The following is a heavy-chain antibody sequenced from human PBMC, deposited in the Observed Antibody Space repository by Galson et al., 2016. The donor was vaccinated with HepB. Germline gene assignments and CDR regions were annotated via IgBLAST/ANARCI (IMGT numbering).Heavy chain of an antibody. D-gene: IGHD2-2*01. V-gene: IGHV4-34*12. Sequence: SETLSLTCAVYGGTFSGYFWSWVRRPLGKGLEWIGEIIHSRTTNYNPSIKSRVTISVDTSKNQFSLRLSSVTDADTAVYYCERTRYQLLVDRQSHYYYGMDVWGQGTRVTVPS. CDR1: GGTFSGYF. J-gene: IGHJ6*02. CDR3: ERTRYQLLVDRQSHYYYGMDV. CDR2: IIHSRTT.